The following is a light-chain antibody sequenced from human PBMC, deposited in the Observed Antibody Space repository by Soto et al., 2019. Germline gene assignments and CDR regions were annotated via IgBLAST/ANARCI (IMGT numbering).Light chain of an antibody. Sequence: DVQMTQSPSTLSASVGDRVTITCRASQRILTWLAWYQQKPGKAPKLLMYDASSLETEVPSRFSGSGSGTEFTLTNSSLQPDDFATYYCQQYHTYPWTFGQGTKVEIK. CDR1: QRILTW. V-gene: IGKV1-5*01. CDR3: QQYHTYPWT. CDR2: DAS. J-gene: IGKJ1*01.